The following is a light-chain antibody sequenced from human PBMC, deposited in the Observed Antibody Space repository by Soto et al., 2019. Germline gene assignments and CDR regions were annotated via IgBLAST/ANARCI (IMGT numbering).Light chain of an antibody. CDR3: QQYNNWPQT. V-gene: IGKV3-15*01. J-gene: IGKJ1*01. CDR2: GAS. Sequence: EIVMTQSPATLSVSPGERATLSCRASQSVSSNLAWYQQKPGQAPRLLIYGASTRATGIPARFSGSGSGTEFTLTISSLQSEDFAVYYCQQYNNWPQTFGQGXXV. CDR1: QSVSSN.